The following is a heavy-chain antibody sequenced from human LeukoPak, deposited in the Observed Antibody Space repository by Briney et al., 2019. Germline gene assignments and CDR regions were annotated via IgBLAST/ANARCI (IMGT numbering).Heavy chain of an antibody. CDR1: GFTFSTSW. Sequence: GGSLRLSCAASGFTFSTSWMGWVRQVPGKGLEWVANIKKDGSETYYVDSVKGRFTISRDNAKNSLYLQMNSLRAEDTAMYYCARGRYSGTTYYFDYWGQGTLVTVSS. J-gene: IGHJ4*02. D-gene: IGHD5-12*01. CDR2: IKKDGSET. CDR3: ARGRYSGTTYYFDY. V-gene: IGHV3-7*03.